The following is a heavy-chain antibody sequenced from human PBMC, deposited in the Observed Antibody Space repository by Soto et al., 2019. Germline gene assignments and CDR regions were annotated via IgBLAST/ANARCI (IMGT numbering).Heavy chain of an antibody. D-gene: IGHD2-8*01. J-gene: IGHJ6*02. CDR1: GFSFSAYY. Sequence: GGSLRLSCAASGFSFSAYYMSWIRQAPGKGLEWVSYISFNGDVTRYSDSVEGRFTVSRDNAKKSLYLQMNSLRVEATAVYYCARENGHPGHNYAMDVWGQGTTVTVSS. CDR3: ARENGHPGHNYAMDV. CDR2: ISFNGDVT. V-gene: IGHV3-11*01.